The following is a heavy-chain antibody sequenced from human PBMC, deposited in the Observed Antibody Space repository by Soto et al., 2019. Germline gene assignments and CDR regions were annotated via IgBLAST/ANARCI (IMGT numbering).Heavy chain of an antibody. CDR3: ARVSVVPATIWFDP. CDR1: GYTFTSYG. J-gene: IGHJ5*02. CDR2: ISAYNGNT. V-gene: IGHV1-18*01. D-gene: IGHD2-15*01. Sequence: ASVKVSCKASGYTFTSYGISWVRQAPGQGLEWMGWISAYNGNTNYAQKLQGRVTMATDTSTSTAYMELRSLSSVTAADTAVYYCARVSVVPATIWFDPWGQGTLVTVSS.